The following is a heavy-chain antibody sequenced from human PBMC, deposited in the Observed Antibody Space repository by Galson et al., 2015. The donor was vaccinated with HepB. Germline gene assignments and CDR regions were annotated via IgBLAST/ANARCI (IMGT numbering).Heavy chain of an antibody. CDR1: GFTFSSYA. J-gene: IGHJ5*02. Sequence: LRLSCAASGFTFSSYAMSWVRQAPGKGLEWVSAISGSGGSTYYADSVKGRFTISRDNSKNTLYLQMNSLRAEDTAVYYCAKGGYYIVGAQPGFDPWGQGTLVTVSS. CDR2: ISGSGGST. V-gene: IGHV3-23*01. CDR3: AKGGYYIVGAQPGFDP. D-gene: IGHD1-26*01.